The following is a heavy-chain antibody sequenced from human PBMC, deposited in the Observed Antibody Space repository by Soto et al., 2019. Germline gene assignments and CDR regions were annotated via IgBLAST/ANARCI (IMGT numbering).Heavy chain of an antibody. CDR3: EKDAVYNDGLWLMDH. J-gene: IGHJ4*02. CDR1: GLPHSSFA. CDR2: IYGSGRGI. D-gene: IGHD2-21*01. V-gene: IGHV3-23*05. Sequence: PGGSLRLSCTASGLPHSSFAMMWVRQAPGKGLECVSGIYGSGRGIEYADSVKGRFTISRDNSKNTVYLQMTDLRADDTAVYYCEKDAVYNDGLWLMDHWGQGPQVTVSS.